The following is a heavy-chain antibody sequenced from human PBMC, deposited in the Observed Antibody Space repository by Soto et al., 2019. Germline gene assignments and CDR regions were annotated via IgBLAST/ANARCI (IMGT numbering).Heavy chain of an antibody. J-gene: IGHJ2*01. CDR2: ISGSGGST. Sequence: PGGSLRLSCAASGFTFSSYAMSWVRQAPGKGLEWVSAISGSGGSTYYADSVKGRFTISRDNSKNTLYLQMDSLRAEDTAVYYCAREGNTMVVKGQYFDLWGRGTLVTVSS. CDR3: AREGNTMVVKGQYFDL. D-gene: IGHD2-21*01. CDR1: GFTFSSYA. V-gene: IGHV3-23*01.